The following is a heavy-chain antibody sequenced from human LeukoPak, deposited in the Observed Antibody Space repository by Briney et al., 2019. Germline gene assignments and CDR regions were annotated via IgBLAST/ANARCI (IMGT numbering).Heavy chain of an antibody. CDR1: GFTFSNYA. D-gene: IGHD3-16*01. CDR2: ISYDEKHK. V-gene: IGHV3-30*04. J-gene: IGHJ3*02. CDR3: AKSGRLGGDAFDI. Sequence: GRSLRLSCEASGFTFSNYAIHWVRQAPGKGLEWVALISYDEKHKYYADSVKGRFTISRDNSKNTLYLQMNSLRAEDTAVYYCAKSGRLGGDAFDIWGQGTMVTVSS.